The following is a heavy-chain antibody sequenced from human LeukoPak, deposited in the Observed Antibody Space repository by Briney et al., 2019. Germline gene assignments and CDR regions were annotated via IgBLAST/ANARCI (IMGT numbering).Heavy chain of an antibody. CDR1: GFTFSSYS. CDR3: AKGRCGDSSCWYFDA. D-gene: IGHD6-13*01. Sequence: GGSLRLSCAASGFTFSSYSMNWVRQAPGKGLEWVSYISSSSSTIYYADSVKGRFTISRDDSQNTVYLQMNSVRAEDTAIYFCAKGRCGDSSCWYFDAWAKGTRVTVSS. J-gene: IGHJ4*02. CDR2: ISSSSSTI. V-gene: IGHV3-48*04.